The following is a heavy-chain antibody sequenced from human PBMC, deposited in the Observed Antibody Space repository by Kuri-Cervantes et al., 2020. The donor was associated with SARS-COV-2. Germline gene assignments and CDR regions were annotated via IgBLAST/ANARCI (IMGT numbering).Heavy chain of an antibody. CDR2: ISGSGGTT. CDR1: GFTFSSYP. J-gene: IGHJ4*02. Sequence: GESLKISCAASGFTFSSYPMTWVRQAPGKGLEWVSGISGSGGTTNYADSVKGRFTISRDNSKNTLYLQMNSLRAEDTAVYYCARDQGAHIAVAVVFDYWGQGTLVTVSS. V-gene: IGHV3-23*01. CDR3: ARDQGAHIAVAVVFDY. D-gene: IGHD6-19*01.